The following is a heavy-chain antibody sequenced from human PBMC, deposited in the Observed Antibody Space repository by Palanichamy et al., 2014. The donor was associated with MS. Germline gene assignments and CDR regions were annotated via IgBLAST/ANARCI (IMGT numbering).Heavy chain of an antibody. J-gene: IGHJ4*02. CDR2: IWYDGSKK. Sequence: GLEWVAVIWYDGSKKYYADSVKGRFSISRDNSKNTLYLQMNSLRAEDTAVYYCARTDVGRYCSSTSCYAPFDKWGQGTLVTVSS. CDR3: ARTDVGRYCSSTSCYAPFDK. V-gene: IGHV3-33*01. D-gene: IGHD2-2*01.